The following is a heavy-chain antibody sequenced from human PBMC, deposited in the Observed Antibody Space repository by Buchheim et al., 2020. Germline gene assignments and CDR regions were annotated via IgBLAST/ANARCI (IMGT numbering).Heavy chain of an antibody. CDR1: GFTFSSYW. V-gene: IGHV3-7*01. J-gene: IGHJ4*02. CDR2: IKQDGSEK. D-gene: IGHD3-3*01. CDR3: ARESHTDDFWSGYLDY. Sequence: EVQMVESGGGLVQPGGSLRLSCAASGFTFSSYWMSWVRQAPGKGLEWVANIKQDGSEKYYVDSVKGRFTISRDNAKNLLYLQMNSLRAEDTAVYYCARESHTDDFWSGYLDYWGQGTL.